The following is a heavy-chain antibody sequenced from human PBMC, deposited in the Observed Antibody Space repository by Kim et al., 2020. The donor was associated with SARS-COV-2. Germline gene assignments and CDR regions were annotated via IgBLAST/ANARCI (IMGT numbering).Heavy chain of an antibody. V-gene: IGHV4-34*01. J-gene: IGHJ4*02. Sequence: SETLSLTCAVYGGSFSGYYWSWIRQPPGKGLEWIGEINHSGSTNYNPSLKSRVTISVDTSKNQFSLKLSSVTAADTAVYYCARAVGYCSGGSCSPFRYWGQGTLVTVSS. D-gene: IGHD2-15*01. CDR3: ARAVGYCSGGSCSPFRY. CDR2: INHSGST. CDR1: GGSFSGYY.